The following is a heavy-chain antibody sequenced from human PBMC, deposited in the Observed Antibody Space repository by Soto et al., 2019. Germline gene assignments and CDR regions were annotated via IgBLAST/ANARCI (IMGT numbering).Heavy chain of an antibody. J-gene: IGHJ6*02. Sequence: QVQLVQSGAEVKKPGASVKVSCKASGYTFTSYAMHWVRQAPGQRLEWMGWINAGNGNTKYSQKFQGRVIITRDTSASTAYMELSSLRSEDTAVYYCARDVGGMDVWGQGTTVTVSS. CDR2: INAGNGNT. CDR3: ARDVGGMDV. D-gene: IGHD2-15*01. CDR1: GYTFTSYA. V-gene: IGHV1-3*01.